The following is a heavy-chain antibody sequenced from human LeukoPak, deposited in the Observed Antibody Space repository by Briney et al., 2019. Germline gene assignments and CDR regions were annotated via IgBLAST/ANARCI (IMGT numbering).Heavy chain of an antibody. J-gene: IGHJ4*02. D-gene: IGHD6-19*01. Sequence: SETLSLTCTVSGYSISNGYYWDWIRQPPGRGLEWIGNIYRSGTTSYNPSLKSRVTISVDTSKNQFSLKVNSVTAADTAVYYCARRHSSGWFYYWGQGTLVTVSS. CDR1: GYSISNGYY. CDR2: IYRSGTT. V-gene: IGHV4-38-2*02. CDR3: ARRHSSGWFYY.